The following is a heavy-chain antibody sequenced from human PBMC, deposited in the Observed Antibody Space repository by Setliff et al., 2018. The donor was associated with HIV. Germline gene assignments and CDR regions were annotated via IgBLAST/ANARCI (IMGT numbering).Heavy chain of an antibody. CDR2: IFSNDEQ. CDR3: VRFFDSSGYYRYYFDS. D-gene: IGHD3-22*01. J-gene: IGHJ4*02. CDR1: GFSLSDDRLG. Sequence: SGPTLVNPKTLQETFTLTCTVSGFSLSDDRLGVSWIRQPPGKALEWLAHIFSNDEQSYRASLKGRLTISKDTSKSQVVLTMTNMDPVDTATYYCVRFFDSSGYYRYYFDSWGQGTQVTVSS. V-gene: IGHV2-26*01.